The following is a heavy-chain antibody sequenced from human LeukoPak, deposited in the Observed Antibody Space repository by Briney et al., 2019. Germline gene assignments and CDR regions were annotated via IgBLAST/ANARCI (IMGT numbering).Heavy chain of an antibody. D-gene: IGHD6-19*01. CDR2: IYSGGIT. Sequence: PGGSLRLSCAGSGFVVSNNYMSWVRQAPGKGLEWVSIIYSGGITYYIDSVKGRFTISRDNSKNTLYLQMNSLRAEDTAVYYCAREGRWLVPWGGNLGDFYYYGMDVWGQGTTVTVSS. CDR3: AREGRWLVPWGGNLGDFYYYGMDV. V-gene: IGHV3-53*01. J-gene: IGHJ6*02. CDR1: GFVVSNNY.